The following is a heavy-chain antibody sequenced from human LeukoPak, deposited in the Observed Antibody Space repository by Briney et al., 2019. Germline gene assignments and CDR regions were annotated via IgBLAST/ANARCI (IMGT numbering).Heavy chain of an antibody. D-gene: IGHD4-17*01. CDR2: IRSKTNSYAT. CDR3: TSGVPGDYYFDY. Sequence: GGSLRLSCAVPGYTFSDHCIDWVRQAPGKGLEWVGRIRSKTNSYATAYAASVKGRFTISRDDSNNMAYLQMNSLKSEDTAVYYCTSGVPGDYYFDYWGQGILVTVSS. J-gene: IGHJ4*02. CDR1: GYTFSDHC. V-gene: IGHV3-73*01.